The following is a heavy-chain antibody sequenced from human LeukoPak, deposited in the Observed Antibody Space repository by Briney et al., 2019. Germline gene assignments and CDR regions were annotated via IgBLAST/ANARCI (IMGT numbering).Heavy chain of an antibody. D-gene: IGHD2-15*01. CDR3: ARVVVVVVAATLVNYGMDV. V-gene: IGHV4-31*03. CDR1: GGSISSGGYY. Sequence: PSETLSLTCTVSGGSISSGGYYWSWIRQHPGKGLEWIGYIYYSGSTYYNPSLKSRVTISVDTSKNQFSLKLSSVTAADTAVYYCARVVVVVVAATLVNYGMDVWAKGPRSPSP. CDR2: IYYSGST. J-gene: IGHJ6*02.